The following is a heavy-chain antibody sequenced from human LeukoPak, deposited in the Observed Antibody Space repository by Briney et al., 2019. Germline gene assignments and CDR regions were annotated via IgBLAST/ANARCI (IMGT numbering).Heavy chain of an antibody. CDR2: ISYDGSNK. CDR1: GFTFSSYA. CDR3: ARVADIVATTYVSFFDY. Sequence: GGSLRPSCAASGFTFSSYAMHWVRQAPGKGLEWVAVISYDGSNKYYADSVKGRFTISRDNAKNSLYLQMNSLRAEDTAVYYCARVADIVATTYVSFFDYWGQGTLVTVSS. V-gene: IGHV3-30*04. D-gene: IGHD5-12*01. J-gene: IGHJ4*02.